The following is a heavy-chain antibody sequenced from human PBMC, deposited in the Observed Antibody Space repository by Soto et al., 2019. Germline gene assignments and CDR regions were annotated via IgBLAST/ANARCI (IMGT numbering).Heavy chain of an antibody. Sequence: PGGSLRLSCAASGFTFSGYGMHWVRLAPGKGLEWVAILSIDGSNEYYADSVKGRFTISRDNSKNTLYLQMNSLIAADTALYYCAKDYYDSSGFLDYWGQGTLVTVPQ. CDR2: LSIDGSNE. D-gene: IGHD3-22*01. CDR3: AKDYYDSSGFLDY. CDR1: GFTFSGYG. J-gene: IGHJ4*02. V-gene: IGHV3-30*18.